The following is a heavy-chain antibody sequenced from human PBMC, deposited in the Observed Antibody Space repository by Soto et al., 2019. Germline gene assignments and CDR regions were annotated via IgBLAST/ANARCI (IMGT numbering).Heavy chain of an antibody. CDR2: IRSKAYGGTT. J-gene: IGHJ4*02. CDR1: GFTFGDYA. Sequence: GGSLRLSCTASGFTFGDYAMSWFRQAPGKGLEWVGFIRSKAYGGTTEYAASVKGRFTISRDDSKSIAYLQMNSLKTEDTAVYYCTRVGYGYYDSSGILDFDYWGQGTLVTVSS. D-gene: IGHD3-22*01. V-gene: IGHV3-49*03. CDR3: TRVGYGYYDSSGILDFDY.